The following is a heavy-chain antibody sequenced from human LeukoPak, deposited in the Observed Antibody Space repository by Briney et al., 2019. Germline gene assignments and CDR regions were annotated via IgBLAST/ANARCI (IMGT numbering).Heavy chain of an antibody. V-gene: IGHV1-18*01. J-gene: IGHJ4*02. Sequence: ASVKVSCKAFGYIFFTHDINWVRQAPGQGLEWMGWISNYDGKTNYAQKFQGRVTVTTDTSTSTVYMELRSLRSDDTAMYYCARGTSRSSWYLDYWGQGTLVTVSS. CDR1: GYIFFTHD. CDR3: ARGTSRSSWYLDY. D-gene: IGHD6-13*01. CDR2: ISNYDGKT.